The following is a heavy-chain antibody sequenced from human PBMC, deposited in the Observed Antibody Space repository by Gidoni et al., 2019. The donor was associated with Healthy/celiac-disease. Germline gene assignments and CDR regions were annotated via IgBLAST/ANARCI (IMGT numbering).Heavy chain of an antibody. CDR1: GYSFTSYW. CDR3: ASTGYYDSSGEKFDL. J-gene: IGHJ2*01. Sequence: EVQLVQSGAEEKKPGESLRISCKGSGYSFTSYWISWVRQMPGKGLEWMGRIDPSDSYTNYSPSFQGHVTISADKSISTAYLQWSSLKASDTAMYYCASTGYYDSSGEKFDLWGRGTLVTVSS. CDR2: IDPSDSYT. D-gene: IGHD3-22*01. V-gene: IGHV5-10-1*03.